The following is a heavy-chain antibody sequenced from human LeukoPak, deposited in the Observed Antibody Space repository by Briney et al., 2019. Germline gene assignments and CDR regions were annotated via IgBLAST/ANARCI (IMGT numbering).Heavy chain of an antibody. CDR2: ISNSGAGT. Sequence: PGRSLRLSCAASGFTFSSYAMHWVRQAPGKGLEWVSTISNSGAGTYYADSVKGRFTISRDNSKNTLYLQMNSLRADDTAVYYCAINWNFDYWGQGTLVTVSS. CDR1: GFTFSSYA. D-gene: IGHD1-1*01. CDR3: AINWNFDY. J-gene: IGHJ4*02. V-gene: IGHV3-23*01.